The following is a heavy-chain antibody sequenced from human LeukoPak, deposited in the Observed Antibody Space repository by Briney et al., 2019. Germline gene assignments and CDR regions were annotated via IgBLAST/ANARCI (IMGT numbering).Heavy chain of an antibody. D-gene: IGHD3-10*01. Sequence: GGSLRLSCAASGFTVSSNYMSWVPQAPGEGREWVSVIYSGGTTYYAASVKGIFTISRDNSKNTLYFQMNSLRAEDTAVYYCARDLPGLSWGQGTLVTVSS. V-gene: IGHV3-66*01. J-gene: IGHJ4*02. CDR3: ARDLPGLS. CDR2: IYSGGTT. CDR1: GFTVSSNY.